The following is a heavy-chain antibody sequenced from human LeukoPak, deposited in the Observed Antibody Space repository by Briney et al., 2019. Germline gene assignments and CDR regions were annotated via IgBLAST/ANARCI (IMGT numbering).Heavy chain of an antibody. CDR3: ARVTGVSFDY. V-gene: IGHV3-23*01. CDR2: MSGSGGST. J-gene: IGHJ4*02. CDR1: GFTFSSYA. D-gene: IGHD1-14*01. Sequence: GGSLRLSCAASGFTFSSYAMSWVRQAPGKGLEWVSGMSGSGGSTYYADSVKGRFTISRDNSKNTLYLQMNSLRAEDTAVYYCARVTGVSFDYWGQGTLVTVSS.